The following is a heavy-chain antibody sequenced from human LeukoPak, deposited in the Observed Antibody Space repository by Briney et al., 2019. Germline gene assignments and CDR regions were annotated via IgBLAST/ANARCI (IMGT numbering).Heavy chain of an antibody. CDR3: ARGRGAAAGTRILDY. CDR2: ISSSSSII. CDR1: GFTLSTYS. J-gene: IGHJ4*02. V-gene: IGHV3-48*02. D-gene: IGHD6-13*01. Sequence: GGSLRLSCAASGFTLSTYSMNWVRQAPGKGLEWISYISSSSSIIYYADSVKGRFTISRDNAQQSLYLQMNSLRDEDTAVYYCARGRGAAAGTRILDYWGQGTLVTVSS.